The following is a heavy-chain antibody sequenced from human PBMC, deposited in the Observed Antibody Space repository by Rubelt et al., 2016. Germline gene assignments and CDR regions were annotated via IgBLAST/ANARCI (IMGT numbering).Heavy chain of an antibody. CDR2: INHRGGT. J-gene: IGHJ3*02. CDR3: ARDVIVVVPAAPDAFDI. Sequence: QVQLQQWGAGLLMPSETLSLTCAVYGGSFSGYYWSWIRQPPGTGLEWIGEINHRGGTNYNPSLKSRVTISVDTSKNPFSRKLSSVTAADTAVYYCARDVIVVVPAAPDAFDIWGQGTMVTVSS. D-gene: IGHD2-2*01. V-gene: IGHV4-34*01. CDR1: GGSFSGYY.